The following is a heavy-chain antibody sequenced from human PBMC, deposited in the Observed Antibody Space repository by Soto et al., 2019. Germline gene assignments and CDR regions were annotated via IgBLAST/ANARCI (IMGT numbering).Heavy chain of an antibody. D-gene: IGHD6-13*01. CDR1: GFTFSSYG. V-gene: IGHV3-33*01. CDR3: ARSGGIAAAGTGWYFDL. J-gene: IGHJ2*01. CDR2: IWYDGSNK. Sequence: QVQLVESGGGVVQPGRSLRLSCAASGFTFSSYGMHWVRQAPGKGLEWVAVIWYDGSNKYYADSVKGRFTISRDNSKNTLYLQMNGLRAEDTAVYYCARSGGIAAAGTGWYFDLWGRGTLVTVSS.